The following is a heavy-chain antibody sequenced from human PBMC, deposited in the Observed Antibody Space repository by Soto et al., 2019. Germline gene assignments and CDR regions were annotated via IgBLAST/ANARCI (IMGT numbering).Heavy chain of an antibody. V-gene: IGHV4-34*01. CDR2: INHSGST. CDR3: ARAYSGSFARNAFDI. J-gene: IGHJ3*02. CDR1: GGSFGGYY. Sequence: PSETLSLTCAVYGGSFGGYYWSWIRQPPGKGLEWIGEINHSGSTNYNPSLKSRVTISVDTSKNQFSLKLNSVTAADTAVYYCARAYSGSFARNAFDIWGQGTMVTVSS. D-gene: IGHD1-26*01.